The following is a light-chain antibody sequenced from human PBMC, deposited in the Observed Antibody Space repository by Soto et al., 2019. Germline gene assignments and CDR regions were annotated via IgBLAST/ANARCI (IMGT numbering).Light chain of an antibody. CDR2: AAS. V-gene: IGKV1-39*01. CDR3: QQSYSTPRT. J-gene: IGKJ1*01. Sequence: DIQMTQSPSSLSASVADRVTITCRASQSISSYLNWYQQKPGKAPNLLIYAASSLQSGVPSRFSGSGSGTDFTLTISSLQPEDFATYYCQQSYSTPRTFGQGTKVDIK. CDR1: QSISSY.